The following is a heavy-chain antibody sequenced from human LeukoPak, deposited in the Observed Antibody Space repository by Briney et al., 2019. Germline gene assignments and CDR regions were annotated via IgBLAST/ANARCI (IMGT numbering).Heavy chain of an antibody. CDR1: GYTFTRYY. J-gene: IGHJ5*02. CDR2: ISPSGAST. Sequence: ASVKVSCKASGYTFTRYYMHWVRQAPGQGLEWMGIISPSGASTSYAQKFQGRVTMTRDTSTSTVYMELSSLRSEDTAVYYCARGGSGYYDSSGYYFSLPEVNWFDPWGQGTLVTVSS. V-gene: IGHV1-46*01. CDR3: ARGGSGYYDSSGYYFSLPEVNWFDP. D-gene: IGHD3-22*01.